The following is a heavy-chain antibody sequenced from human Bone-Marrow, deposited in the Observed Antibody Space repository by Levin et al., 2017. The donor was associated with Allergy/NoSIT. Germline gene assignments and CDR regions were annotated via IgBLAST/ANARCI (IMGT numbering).Heavy chain of an antibody. D-gene: IGHD3-10*01. CDR2: ISSTGSSM. J-gene: IGHJ4*01. Sequence: LSLTCAASGFTFNNFHMNWVRQAPGKGLEWVSSISSTGSSMFYVDSVKGRFTISRDNAKNSLFLQMNSLRAEDRALYYWARDPGLLWVGELYRPAHFFDHWGHGTLVPVSS. CDR3: ARDPGLLWVGELYRPAHFFDH. CDR1: GFTFNNFH. V-gene: IGHV3-21*01.